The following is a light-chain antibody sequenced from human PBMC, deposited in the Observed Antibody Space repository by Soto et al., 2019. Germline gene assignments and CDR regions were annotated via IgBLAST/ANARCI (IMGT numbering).Light chain of an antibody. CDR2: GAS. V-gene: IGKV3-15*01. CDR1: QSVRSD. Sequence: EVVMTQSPATLSVSPGERATLSCWASQSVRSDLAWYQQKPGQTPRLLIYGASTRAPGIPARFSGSGSGTECTLTISSLQSEDFAVYYCQQYNNWPPITFGQGTRLEI. J-gene: IGKJ5*01. CDR3: QQYNNWPPIT.